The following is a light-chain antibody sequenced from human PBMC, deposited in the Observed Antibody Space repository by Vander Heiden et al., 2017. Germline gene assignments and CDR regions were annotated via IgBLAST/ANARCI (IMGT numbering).Light chain of an antibody. CDR3: QQRSNWLT. CDR2: DAS. Sequence: ELVLTQSPATLSLSPGERATLPCRAGQSRCSYLAWYQQKPGQAPRLLIYDASNRATGSPARFSGSGSGTDFTLTISSLEPEDFAVYYCQQRSNWLTFGGGTKVEIK. CDR1: QSRCSY. J-gene: IGKJ4*01. V-gene: IGKV3-11*01.